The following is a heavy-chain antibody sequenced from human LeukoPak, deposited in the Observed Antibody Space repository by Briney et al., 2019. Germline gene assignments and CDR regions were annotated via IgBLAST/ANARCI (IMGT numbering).Heavy chain of an antibody. J-gene: IGHJ6*03. V-gene: IGHV1-69*05. D-gene: IGHD3-3*01. CDR2: IVPAFRSA. CDR1: GGTFSSYA. Sequence: GSSMKVSCKASGGTFSSYAISWVRQAPGQGLEWMGGIVPAFRSANYARTFEGRVAISTDESTKTAYLELSSLISEDTAVYYCARASIFGVVFYYMDVWGSGTSVTVSS. CDR3: ARASIFGVVFYYMDV.